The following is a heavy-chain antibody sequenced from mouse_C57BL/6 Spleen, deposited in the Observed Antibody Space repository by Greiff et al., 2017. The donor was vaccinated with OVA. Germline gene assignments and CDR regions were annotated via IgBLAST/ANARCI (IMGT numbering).Heavy chain of an antibody. D-gene: IGHD2-4*01. V-gene: IGHV5-9-1*02. CDR1: GFTFSSYA. J-gene: IGHJ3*01. CDR2: ISSGGDYT. CDR3: TRGGIYNDYAY. Sequence: EVKLMESGAGLVKPGGSLKLSCAASGFTFSSYAMSWVRQTPEQRLEWVAYISSGGDYTYYADTVKGRFTISRDNSRNTLYLQMSSLKTEDTAMYYCTRGGIYNDYAYWGQGTLVTVSA.